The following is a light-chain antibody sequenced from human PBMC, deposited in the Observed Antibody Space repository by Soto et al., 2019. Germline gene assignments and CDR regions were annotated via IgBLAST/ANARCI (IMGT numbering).Light chain of an antibody. CDR3: QQRLNWPPG. CDR2: DAS. V-gene: IGKV3-11*01. J-gene: IGKJ1*01. Sequence: EIVLTQSPDTLSLSPGERATLSCRASQSVTNYIAWYQQRPGQAPRLLIYDASNRATGVPARFSGSGSGTDFTLTISDLEPSDFGLYYCQQRLNWPPGFGQGTKVEIK. CDR1: QSVTNY.